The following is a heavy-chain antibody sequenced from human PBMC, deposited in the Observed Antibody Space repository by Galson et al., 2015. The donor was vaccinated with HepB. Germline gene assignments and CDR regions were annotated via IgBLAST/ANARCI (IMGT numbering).Heavy chain of an antibody. D-gene: IGHD2-2*01. V-gene: IGHV3-23*01. J-gene: IGHJ4*02. CDR2: ISGRGRDT. CDR3: AVHGDIIAVMDGMFPY. Sequence: SLRLSCAASGFSFGSNGMSWVRQAPGKGLEWVSAISGRGRDTYYADSVKGRFIISRDNSKNTLYLQMNSLRAEDTAVYYCAVHGDIIAVMDGMFPYWGQGTLVSVSS. CDR1: GFSFGSNG.